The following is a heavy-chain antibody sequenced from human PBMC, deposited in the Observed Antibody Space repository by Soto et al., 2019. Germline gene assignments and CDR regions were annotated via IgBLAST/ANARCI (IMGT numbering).Heavy chain of an antibody. CDR3: ARDLWGYCGADCYPLDV. V-gene: IGHV4-59*01. D-gene: IGHD2-21*02. CDR1: GGSISSYY. J-gene: IGHJ6*02. Sequence: SETLSLTCTVSGGSISSYYWSWIRQPPGKGLEWIGYMYNTGSTIYNPSLKSRVTISVDTSKNQFSLKLNSVTAADTAVYYCARDLWGYCGADCYPLDVRGQGTTVTVSS. CDR2: MYNTGST.